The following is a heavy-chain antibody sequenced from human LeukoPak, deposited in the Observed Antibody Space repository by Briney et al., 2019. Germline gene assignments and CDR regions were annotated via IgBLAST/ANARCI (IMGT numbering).Heavy chain of an antibody. CDR3: ARAPSLTRFDY. CDR2: IYHSGST. V-gene: IGHV4-4*09. J-gene: IGHJ4*02. CDR1: GGSISSYY. Sequence: SETLSLTCTVSGGSISSYYWSWIRQPPGKGLEWIGYIYHSGSTYYNPSLKSRVTISVDTSRNQFSLRLSSVTAADTAVFYCARAPSLTRFDYWGQGTLVSVSS.